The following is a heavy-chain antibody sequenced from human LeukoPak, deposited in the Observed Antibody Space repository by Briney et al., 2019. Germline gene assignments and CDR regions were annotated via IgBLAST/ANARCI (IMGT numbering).Heavy chain of an antibody. CDR1: GFTFSSYS. Sequence: PGGSLRLSCAASGFTFSSYSMNWVRQAPGKGLEWVSSISSSSSYIYYADSVKGRFTISRDNAKNSLYLQMNSLRAEDTAVYYCVRESQQLILGILDYWGQGTLVTVSS. CDR3: VRESQQLILGILDY. CDR2: ISSSSSYI. J-gene: IGHJ4*02. D-gene: IGHD6-13*01. V-gene: IGHV3-21*01.